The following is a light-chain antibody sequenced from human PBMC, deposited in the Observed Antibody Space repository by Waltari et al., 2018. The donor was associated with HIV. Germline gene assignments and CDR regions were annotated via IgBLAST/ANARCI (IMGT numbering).Light chain of an antibody. J-gene: IGKJ3*01. CDR2: ATS. V-gene: IGKV1-8*01. CDR1: QGIRSS. Sequence: IRMTKAPCSFPASTRYRVTITGRASQGIRSSLAWYQQKPGKAPKLLIYATSTLQSGVPSRFSGSGSGTDFTLTISYLQSEDFATYFCQQYYSYPFTFGPGTKVDIK. CDR3: QQYYSYPFT.